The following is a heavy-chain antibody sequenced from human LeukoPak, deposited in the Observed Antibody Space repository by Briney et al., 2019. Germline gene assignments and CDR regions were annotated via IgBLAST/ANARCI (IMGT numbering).Heavy chain of an antibody. CDR2: IHSGGST. CDR1: GGSISSYY. CDR3: ARGSIAARPGYYYYYMDV. D-gene: IGHD6-6*01. Sequence: SETLSLTCTVSGGSISSYYWSCIRQLPRKGLEWIGSIHSGGSTNYNPSLKSRVTISVDTSKNQFSLKLSSVTAADTAVYYCARGSIAARPGYYYYYMDVWGKGTTVTVSS. V-gene: IGHV4-59*01. J-gene: IGHJ6*03.